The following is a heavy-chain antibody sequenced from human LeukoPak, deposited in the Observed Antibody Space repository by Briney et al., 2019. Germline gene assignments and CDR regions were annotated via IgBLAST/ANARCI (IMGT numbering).Heavy chain of an antibody. CDR1: GYTFSDYY. Sequence: GASVKVSCKPSGYTFSDYYIHWVRQAPGQGLEWMGWINPNSGGTNYAQNFQGRVTMTRDTSISTAYMELSRLRSDDTAVYYCARPAHRENDAFDIWGQGTMVTVSP. CDR2: INPNSGGT. V-gene: IGHV1-2*02. CDR3: ARPAHRENDAFDI. D-gene: IGHD5-24*01. J-gene: IGHJ3*02.